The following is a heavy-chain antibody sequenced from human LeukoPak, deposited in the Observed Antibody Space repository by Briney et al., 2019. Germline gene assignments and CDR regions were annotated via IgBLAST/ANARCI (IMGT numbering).Heavy chain of an antibody. CDR3: AKDDELHYGEGFDY. V-gene: IGHV3-23*01. D-gene: IGHD4-17*01. CDR1: GFTFSSYA. Sequence: GGSLRRSCAASGFTFSSYAMSWVRQAPGKGLEWVSAISGSGGSTYYADSVKGRFTISRDNSKNTLYLQMNSLRAEDTAVYYCAKDDELHYGEGFDYWGQGTLVTVSS. J-gene: IGHJ4*02. CDR2: ISGSGGST.